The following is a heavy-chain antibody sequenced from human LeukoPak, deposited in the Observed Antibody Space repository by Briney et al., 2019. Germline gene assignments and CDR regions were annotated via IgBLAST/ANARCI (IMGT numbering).Heavy chain of an antibody. CDR1: GGSISSGDYY. CDR3: AGLEMATTLSFDY. J-gene: IGHJ4*02. D-gene: IGHD5-24*01. CDR2: IYYSGST. Sequence: SETLSLTCTVSGGSISSGDYYWSWIRQPPGKGLEWIGYIYYSGSTYYNPSLKSRVTISVDTSKNQFSLKLSSVTAADTAVYYCAGLEMATTLSFDYWGQGTLVTVSS. V-gene: IGHV4-30-4*01.